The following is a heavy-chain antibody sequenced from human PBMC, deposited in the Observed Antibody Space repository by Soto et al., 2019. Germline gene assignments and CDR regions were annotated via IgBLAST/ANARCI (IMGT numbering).Heavy chain of an antibody. CDR1: GASISSRNYY. CDR2: IFYSGST. Sequence: SETLSLICNVSGASISSRNYYWGWIRQPPGKGLEWFGSIFYSGSTYYNPSLKSRVTISIVTSQNQFSLRLTSVTAADTAVYYCVRHPRIMVPRQHDYYFDTWGPGNLVTVPQ. V-gene: IGHV4-39*01. D-gene: IGHD2-8*01. J-gene: IGHJ4*02. CDR3: VRHPRIMVPRQHDYYFDT.